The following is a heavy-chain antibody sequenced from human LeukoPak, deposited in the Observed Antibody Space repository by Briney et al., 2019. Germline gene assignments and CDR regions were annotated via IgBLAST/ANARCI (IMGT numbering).Heavy chain of an antibody. J-gene: IGHJ4*02. Sequence: GGSLRLSCAASGFTFSDYGMHWVRQAPGKGLEWLAVISYDGSDKYYADSVRGRFTISRENAQNSLFLQMNSLRAEDTAVYYCARDGGYRGYDADCWGQGTLVTVSS. CDR1: GFTFSDYG. CDR3: ARDGGYRGYDADC. V-gene: IGHV3-30*03. D-gene: IGHD5-12*01. CDR2: ISYDGSDK.